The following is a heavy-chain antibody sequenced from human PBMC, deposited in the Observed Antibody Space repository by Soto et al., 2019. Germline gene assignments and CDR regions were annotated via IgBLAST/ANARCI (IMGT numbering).Heavy chain of an antibody. CDR1: GYTFTDYY. V-gene: IGHV1-2*02. J-gene: IGHJ6*02. Sequence: ASVKVSCKASGYTFTDYYLHWVRQAPGLGLEWMGWISPKSGDTKYAQNFQGRVTMTRDMSIRAAYMELSSLTSDDTAVYYCAKLAYYHYAMDVWGQGTTVTVSS. CDR3: AKLAYYHYAMDV. CDR2: ISPKSGDT.